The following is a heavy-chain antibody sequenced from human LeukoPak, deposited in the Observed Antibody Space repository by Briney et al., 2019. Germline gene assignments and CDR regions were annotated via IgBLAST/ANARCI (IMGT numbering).Heavy chain of an antibody. D-gene: IGHD3-10*01. CDR2: TYYSGST. V-gene: IGHV4-39*01. CDR1: GGSISTSSYS. J-gene: IGHJ6*03. Sequence: SETLSLTCTVSGGSISTSSYSWGWIRQPPGKGLEWIGSTYYSGSTYYNPSLKSRVTISVDTSKNEFSLKLSSVTAADTAVYFCARSAYYGSGSYWDYYYYMDVWGKGTTVTVSS. CDR3: ARSAYYGSGSYWDYYYYMDV.